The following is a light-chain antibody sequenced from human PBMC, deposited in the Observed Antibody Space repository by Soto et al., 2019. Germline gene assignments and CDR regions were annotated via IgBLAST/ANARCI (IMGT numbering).Light chain of an antibody. J-gene: IGKJ1*01. V-gene: IGKV3-15*01. CDR2: GAS. CDR3: QQYNHWWT. Sequence: EIVMTQSPATLSVSPGERATLSCRASQSVSTNLVWYQQKPGQAPRLLIYGASTRATGVPGRFSGTWSGTEFTLTISSLQSEDSAVYYCQQYNHWWTFGQGTKVEI. CDR1: QSVSTN.